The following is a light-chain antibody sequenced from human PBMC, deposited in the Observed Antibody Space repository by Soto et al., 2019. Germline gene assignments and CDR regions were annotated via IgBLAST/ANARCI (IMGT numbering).Light chain of an antibody. CDR3: CSYAGSSTFV. J-gene: IGLJ1*01. V-gene: IGLV2-23*01. CDR2: EGS. Sequence: QSVLTQPASVSGSPGQSITLSCTGTSSDLGSYNLVSWYQQHPGKAPKLMIYEGSKRPSGVSYRFSGSKSANTASPTISGLQTEDEADYYCCSYAGSSTFVFGTGTKVTVL. CDR1: SSDLGSYNL.